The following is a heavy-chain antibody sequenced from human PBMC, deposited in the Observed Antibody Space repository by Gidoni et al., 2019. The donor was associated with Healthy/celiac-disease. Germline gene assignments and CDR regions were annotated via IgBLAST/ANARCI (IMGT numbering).Heavy chain of an antibody. D-gene: IGHD1-20*01. CDR1: GFTFSSYA. CDR3: AKDSGNWNDADAPYDY. J-gene: IGHJ4*02. Sequence: EVPLLESGGGLVQPGGSLRLSCAASGFTFSSYAMSWVRQAPGKGLEWVSAISGSGGSTYYADSVKGRFTISRDNSKNTLYLQMNSLRAEDTAVYYCAKDSGNWNDADAPYDYWGQGTLVTVSS. V-gene: IGHV3-23*01. CDR2: ISGSGGST.